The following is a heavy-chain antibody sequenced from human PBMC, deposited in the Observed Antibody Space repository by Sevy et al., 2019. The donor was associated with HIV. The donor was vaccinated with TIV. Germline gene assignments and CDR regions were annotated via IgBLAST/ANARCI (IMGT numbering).Heavy chain of an antibody. V-gene: IGHV4-4*02. CDR1: GGSISSSNW. Sequence: SETLSLTCAVSGGSISSSNWWSWVRQPPGKGLGWIGEIYHSGSTNYNPSLKSRVTISVDKSKNKFSLKLSSVTAADTAVYYCARTGVTKPFGYWGQGTLVTVSS. CDR2: IYHSGST. J-gene: IGHJ4*02. D-gene: IGHD2-8*01. CDR3: ARTGVTKPFGY.